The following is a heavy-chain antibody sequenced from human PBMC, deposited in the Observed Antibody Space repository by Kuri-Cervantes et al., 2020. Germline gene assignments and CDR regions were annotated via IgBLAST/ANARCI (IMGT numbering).Heavy chain of an antibody. J-gene: IGHJ4*02. CDR3: VSHFGVLIHY. D-gene: IGHD3-3*01. V-gene: IGHV3-7*01. CDR2: IKHDGNEK. CDR1: GFTFSSFW. Sequence: GGSLRLSCAASGFTFSSFWMSWVRQAPGKGLEWVANIKHDGNEKYYVDSVKGRFTISRDNAKNSLYLQMNNLRAEDTAVYYCVSHFGVLIHYWGQGTQVTVSS.